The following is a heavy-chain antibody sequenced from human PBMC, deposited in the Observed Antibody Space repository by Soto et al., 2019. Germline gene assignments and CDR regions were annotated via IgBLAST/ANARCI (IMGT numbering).Heavy chain of an antibody. D-gene: IGHD3-22*01. Sequence: PGGSLRLSCAASGITFGTSWMSWGRQAPGKGPEWVAHISQDGSDTYYVDSVRGRFTVSRDNAKNSLFLQMNSLGAEDTAVYYCARKLYYYDNGAYGWFDPWGQGTQVTVSS. CDR1: GITFGTSW. V-gene: IGHV3-7*01. CDR3: ARKLYYYDNGAYGWFDP. CDR2: ISQDGSDT. J-gene: IGHJ5*02.